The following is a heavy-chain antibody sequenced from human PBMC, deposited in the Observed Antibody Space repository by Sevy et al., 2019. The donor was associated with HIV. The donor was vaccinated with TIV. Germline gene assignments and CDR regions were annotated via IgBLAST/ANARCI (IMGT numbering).Heavy chain of an antibody. Sequence: SETLSLTCTVSGGSISGSSFHWGWIRQPPGKGLEWIGSIFYSGSTYYNPSLKSRVTISVDTSKNQFSLKLSSVTAADTAVYYCARRGGYCISTTCYTFFDYWGQGTLVTVSS. J-gene: IGHJ4*02. V-gene: IGHV4-39*01. D-gene: IGHD2-2*02. CDR2: IFYSGST. CDR3: ARRGGYCISTTCYTFFDY. CDR1: GGSISGSSFH.